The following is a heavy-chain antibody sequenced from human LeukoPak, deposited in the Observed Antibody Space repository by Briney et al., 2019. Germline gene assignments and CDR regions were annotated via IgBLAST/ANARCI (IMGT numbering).Heavy chain of an antibody. CDR3: AKGGYTSYFDY. CDR2: ISYDGSNK. J-gene: IGHJ4*02. Sequence: PGGSLRLSCAASGFTFSSYAMHWVRQAPGKGLEWVAVISYDGSNKYYADSVKGRFTISRDNSKNTLYLQMNSLRAEDTAVYYCAKGGYTSYFDYWGQGTLVTVSS. V-gene: IGHV3-30*04. CDR1: GFTFSSYA. D-gene: IGHD6-13*01.